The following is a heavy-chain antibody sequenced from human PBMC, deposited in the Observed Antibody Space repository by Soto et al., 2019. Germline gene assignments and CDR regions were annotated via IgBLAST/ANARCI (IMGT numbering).Heavy chain of an antibody. CDR3: AKLGITIFGVVISAPEYYYYGMDV. V-gene: IGHV3-30*18. CDR2: ISYDGSNK. D-gene: IGHD3-3*01. J-gene: IGHJ6*02. CDR1: GFTFSSYG. Sequence: PGRSLRLSCASSGFTFSSYGMHWVRQAPGKGLEWVAVISYDGSNKYYADYVKGRFTISRDNSKNTLYLQMNSLRAEDTAVYYCAKLGITIFGVVISAPEYYYYGMDVWGQGTTVTV.